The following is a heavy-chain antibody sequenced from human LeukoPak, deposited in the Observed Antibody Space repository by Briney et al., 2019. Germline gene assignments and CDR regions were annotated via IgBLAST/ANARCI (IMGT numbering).Heavy chain of an antibody. CDR2: TNVGNGNT. J-gene: IGHJ4*02. V-gene: IGHV1-3*01. D-gene: IGHD3-9*01. Sequence: ASVTVSCTAFGYTFTKYAMHWVRQAPGQRPEWMGWTNVGNGNTKYSQKFQGRVTITRDTSASTVYMELSSLRSEDTALYYCARDLFNYDLLTGPLDYWGQGTLVTVSS. CDR3: ARDLFNYDLLTGPLDY. CDR1: GYTFTKYA.